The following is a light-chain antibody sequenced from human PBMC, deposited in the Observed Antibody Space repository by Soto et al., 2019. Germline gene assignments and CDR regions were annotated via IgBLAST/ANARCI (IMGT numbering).Light chain of an antibody. CDR2: GNS. Sequence: QSVLTQPPSVSGPPGQRITISCTGSSSNIGAGYDVHWYQQLPGTAPKLLIYGNSNRPSGVPDRFSGSKSGTSASLAITGLQDEDEADYYCLSYDSSLSGWVFGGGTKLTVL. V-gene: IGLV1-40*01. CDR1: SSNIGAGYD. J-gene: IGLJ3*02. CDR3: LSYDSSLSGWV.